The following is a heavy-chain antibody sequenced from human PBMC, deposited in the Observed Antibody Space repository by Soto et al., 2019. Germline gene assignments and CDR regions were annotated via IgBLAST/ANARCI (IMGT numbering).Heavy chain of an antibody. V-gene: IGHV3-21*02. CDR2: IGTRSDI. CDR1: GFTFSTYS. J-gene: IGHJ6*02. D-gene: IGHD2-21*02. CDR3: AREETAWPLAYGLDV. Sequence: EVQLVESGGGLVKPGGSLRLSCVASGFTFSTYSMNWVRQAPGKGLEWVSTIGTRSDIYYAESVKGRFTISRDNAKNSLSVQMNSLRVEDTAVYYCAREETAWPLAYGLDVWGQGTAVTVSS.